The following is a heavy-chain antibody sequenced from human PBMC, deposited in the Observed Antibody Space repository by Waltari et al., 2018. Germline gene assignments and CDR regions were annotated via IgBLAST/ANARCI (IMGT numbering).Heavy chain of an antibody. D-gene: IGHD3-16*01. Sequence: QVQLVQSGAAVKKTAAYATVSAKDSGYTFTGSYRIGVIRAPGQGRGWVGWINPNSGGTNYAQKFQVRVTMTRDTSISTAYMELSRLRSDDTAVYYCAIYLGEWQDAFDIWGQGTMVTVSS. CDR3: AIYLGEWQDAFDI. V-gene: IGHV1-2*02. J-gene: IGHJ3*02. CDR1: GYTFTGSY. CDR2: INPNSGGT.